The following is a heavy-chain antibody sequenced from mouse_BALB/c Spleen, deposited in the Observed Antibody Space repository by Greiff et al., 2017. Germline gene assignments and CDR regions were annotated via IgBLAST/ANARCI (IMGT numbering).Heavy chain of an antibody. CDR1: GFDFSRYW. J-gene: IGHJ4*01. CDR2: INPDSSTI. Sequence: EVNVVESGGGLVQPGGSLKLSCAASGFDFSRYWMSWVRQAPGKGLEWIGEINPDSSTINYTPSLKDKFIISRDNAKNTLYLQMSKVRSEDTALYYCARKAAYYRYDGPDGGAMDYWGQGTSVTVSS. V-gene: IGHV4-1*02. D-gene: IGHD2-14*01. CDR3: ARKAAYYRYDGPDGGAMDY.